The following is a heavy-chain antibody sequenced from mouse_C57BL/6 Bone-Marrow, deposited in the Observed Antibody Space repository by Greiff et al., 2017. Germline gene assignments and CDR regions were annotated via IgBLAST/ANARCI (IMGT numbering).Heavy chain of an antibody. CDR1: GYSITSGYD. D-gene: IGHD1-1*01. J-gene: IGHJ1*03. V-gene: IGHV3-1*01. CDR2: ISYSGST. Sequence: DVKLVESGPGMVKPSQSLSLTCTVTGYSITSGYDWHWIRHFPGNKLAWMGYISYSGSTNYNPSLKSRISITHDTSKNHFFLKLNSVTTEDTATYYCARETTTVARYFDVWGTGTTVTVSS. CDR3: ARETTTVARYFDV.